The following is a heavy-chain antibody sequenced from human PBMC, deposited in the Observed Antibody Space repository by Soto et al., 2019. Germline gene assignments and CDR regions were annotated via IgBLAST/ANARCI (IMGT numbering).Heavy chain of an antibody. D-gene: IGHD6-19*01. CDR1: GFTFSSYG. CDR3: ARSIAVAGPWFDP. V-gene: IGHV3-33*01. J-gene: IGHJ5*02. Sequence: QVQLVESGGGVVQPGRSLRLSCAASGFTFSSYGMHWVRQAPGKGLEWVAVIWYDGSNKYYADSVKGRFTISRDNSKNTLYLQMNSLRAEDTAVYYCARSIAVAGPWFDPWGQGTLVTVSS. CDR2: IWYDGSNK.